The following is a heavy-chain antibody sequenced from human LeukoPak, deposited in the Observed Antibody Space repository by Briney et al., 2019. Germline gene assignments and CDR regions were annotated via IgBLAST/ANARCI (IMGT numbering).Heavy chain of an antibody. J-gene: IGHJ4*02. CDR3: ATPDYYDSSGPFDY. Sequence: ASVKVSCKVSGYTLTELSMHWVRQAPGKGLEWMGGFDPEDGETIYAQKFQGRVTMTEDTSTDTAYMELSSLRSEDTAVYYCATPDYYDSSGPFDYWGQGTLVTVSS. D-gene: IGHD3-22*01. CDR2: FDPEDGET. CDR1: GYTLTELS. V-gene: IGHV1-24*01.